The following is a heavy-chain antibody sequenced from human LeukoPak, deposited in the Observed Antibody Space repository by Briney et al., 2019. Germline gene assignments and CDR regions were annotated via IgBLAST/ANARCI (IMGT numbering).Heavy chain of an antibody. V-gene: IGHV4-59*01. CDR3: ARGHRVGLTSRWFDP. CDR2: IYYGGST. J-gene: IGHJ5*02. CDR1: GGSISSYY. Sequence: SETLSLTCTVSGGSISSYYWSWIRQPPGKGLEWIGYIYYGGSTNYNPSLKSRVTISIDTSKNQFSLKLSSVTAADTAVYSCARGHRVGLTSRWFDPWGQGILVTVSS. D-gene: IGHD1-26*01.